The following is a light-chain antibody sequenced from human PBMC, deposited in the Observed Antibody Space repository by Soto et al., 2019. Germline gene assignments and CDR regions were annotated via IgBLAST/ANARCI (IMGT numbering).Light chain of an antibody. CDR3: LQHDPSRPMYT. V-gene: IGKV3-20*01. J-gene: IGKJ2*01. CDR2: GAS. CDR1: QTISSTY. Sequence: EIVLTQSPGTLSLSPGERATLSCRTSQTISSTYLAWYQQKPGQAPRLLIYGASSRASGIPDRFSGSGSGTDFTLTISRLEPADFAVYFCLQHDPSRPMYTFGQGTKLEMK.